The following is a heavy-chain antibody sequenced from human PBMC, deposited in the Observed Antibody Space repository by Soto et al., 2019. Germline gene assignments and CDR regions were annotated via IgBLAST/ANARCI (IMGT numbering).Heavy chain of an antibody. V-gene: IGHV4-59*01. CDR2: IYYSGST. D-gene: IGHD3-16*01. J-gene: IGHJ3*02. Sequence: SETLSLTCTVSGGTISSYYWSWIRQPPGKGLEWIGYIYYSGSTNYNPSLKSRVTISVDTSKNQFSLKLSSVTAADTAVYYCASWGNDAFDIWGQGTMVTVSS. CDR1: GGTISSYY. CDR3: ASWGNDAFDI.